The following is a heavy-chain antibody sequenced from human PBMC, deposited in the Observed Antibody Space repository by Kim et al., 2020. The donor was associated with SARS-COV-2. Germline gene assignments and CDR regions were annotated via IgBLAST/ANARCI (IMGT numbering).Heavy chain of an antibody. CDR3: ARHLRGSSWFDS. V-gene: IGHV4-39*01. J-gene: IGHJ5*01. Sequence: TSYNTSLRGRLTLSAEPSKNPFSVKLTSVTAADTAVFYCARHLRGSSWFDSWGQGTLVTVSS. D-gene: IGHD6-13*01. CDR2: T.